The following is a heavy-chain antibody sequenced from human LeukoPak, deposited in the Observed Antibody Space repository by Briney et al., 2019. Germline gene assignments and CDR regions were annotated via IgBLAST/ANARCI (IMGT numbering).Heavy chain of an antibody. V-gene: IGHV1-2*02. CDR3: ARGVTGRYCSSTSCHWRAWFDP. CDR1: GYSFTSHY. D-gene: IGHD2-2*01. J-gene: IGHJ5*02. CDR2: INPNSGGT. Sequence: GASVKVSCKASGYSFTSHYMHWVRQAPGQGLEWMGWINPNSGGTNYAQKFQGRVTITADESTSTAYMELSSLRSEDTAVYYCARGVTGRYCSSTSCHWRAWFDPWGQGPLVTVSS.